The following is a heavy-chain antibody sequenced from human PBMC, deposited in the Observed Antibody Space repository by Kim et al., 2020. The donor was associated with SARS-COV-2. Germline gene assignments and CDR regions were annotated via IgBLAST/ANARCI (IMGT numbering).Heavy chain of an antibody. CDR1: EFTFSRYS. CDR2: ISRNSDYI. D-gene: IGHD3-10*01. CDR3: VRDLSLGRPGGFDY. J-gene: IGHJ4*02. Sequence: GGSLRLSCAASEFTFSRYSMNWVRQAPGKGLEWVSTISRNSDYIYYADSVEGRFTISRDNAKNSLYLQMNSLRADDTAMYYCVRDLSLGRPGGFDYWGQGTLVTVSS. V-gene: IGHV3-21*01.